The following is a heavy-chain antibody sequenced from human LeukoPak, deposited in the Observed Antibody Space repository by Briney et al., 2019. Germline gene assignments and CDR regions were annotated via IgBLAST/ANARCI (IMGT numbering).Heavy chain of an antibody. Sequence: SETLSLTCAVYGYSTSSNYFWGWIRQSPGKGLEWIGSIYHSGSTYYNPPLKSRVTLSVDTSHNQFSLRLISVTAADTAIYYCARSSNNWFDPWGQGTLVTVSS. V-gene: IGHV4-38-2*01. D-gene: IGHD6-6*01. J-gene: IGHJ5*02. CDR2: IYHSGST. CDR3: ARSSNNWFDP. CDR1: GYSTSSNYF.